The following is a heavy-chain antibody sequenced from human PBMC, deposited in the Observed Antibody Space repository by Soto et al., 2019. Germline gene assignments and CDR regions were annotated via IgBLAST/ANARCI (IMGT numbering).Heavy chain of an antibody. CDR3: ARDLEPLGYCSGGSCSLNWFDP. D-gene: IGHD2-15*01. CDR2: INPSGGST. J-gene: IGHJ5*02. CDR1: GYTFTSYY. V-gene: IGHV1-46*01. Sequence: QVQLVQSGAEVKKPGASVKVSCKASGYTFTSYYMHWVRQAPGQGLEWMGIINPSGGSTSYAQKFQGRVTMTRDTSTSTVYMELSSLRSEDTAVYYCARDLEPLGYCSGGSCSLNWFDPWGQGTLVTVSS.